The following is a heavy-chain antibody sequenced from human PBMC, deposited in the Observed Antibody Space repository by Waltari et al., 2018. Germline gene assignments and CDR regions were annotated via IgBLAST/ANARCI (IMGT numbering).Heavy chain of an antibody. J-gene: IGHJ4*02. D-gene: IGHD2-15*01. CDR3: AKGPSDCSGGSCYSFDY. Sequence: EVQLVESGGVVVQPGGSLRLSCAASGFTFDAYTMHWVRQAPGKGLEWVSLISWDGGSTYYADSVKGRFTISRDNSKNSLYLQMNSLRTEDTALYYCAKGPSDCSGGSCYSFDYWGQGTLVTVSS. CDR1: GFTFDAYT. V-gene: IGHV3-43*01. CDR2: ISWDGGST.